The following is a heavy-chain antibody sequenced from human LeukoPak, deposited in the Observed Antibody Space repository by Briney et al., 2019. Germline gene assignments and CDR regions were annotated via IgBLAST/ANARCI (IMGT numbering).Heavy chain of an antibody. CDR2: ISSSSNTI. V-gene: IGHV3-48*01. CDR3: TRHEYGWKGFNY. Sequence: GGSLRLSCAASGFTFSDYSINWVRQAPGKGLEWVLYISSSSNTIYNADSVKGRFTISRDNAKNSLYLQMYSLRPEDTAVYYCTRHEYGWKGFNYWGQGTLVTVSS. CDR1: GFTFSDYS. D-gene: IGHD4-17*01. J-gene: IGHJ4*02.